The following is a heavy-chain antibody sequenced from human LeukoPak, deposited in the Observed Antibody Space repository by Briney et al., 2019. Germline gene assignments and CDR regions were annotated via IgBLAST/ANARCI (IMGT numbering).Heavy chain of an antibody. CDR2: ISSSGRTI. Sequence: PGGSLRLSCAASGFTFSDYYMSWIRQAPGKGREWVSYISSSGRTIYYADSVKGRITISRDNAKNSLNLQTNSLRAEDTAVYYCARVAVTGIGVDYWGQGTLVTVSS. V-gene: IGHV3-11*04. J-gene: IGHJ4*02. D-gene: IGHD6-19*01. CDR3: ARVAVTGIGVDY. CDR1: GFTFSDYY.